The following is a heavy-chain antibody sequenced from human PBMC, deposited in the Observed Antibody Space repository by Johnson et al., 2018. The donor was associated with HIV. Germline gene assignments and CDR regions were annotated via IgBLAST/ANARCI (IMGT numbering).Heavy chain of an antibody. CDR3: ATRGFYCTDGVCHGVFDF. V-gene: IGHV3-20*04. D-gene: IGHD2-8*01. Sequence: VQLVESGGGVVRPGGSLRLSCAASGFTFDDHGMSWVRQAPGKGLEWVSGINWHGGPTGYADSVKGRFSISRDHAKQSLYLQMNSLRAEDTALYYCATRGFYCTDGVCHGVFDFWGQGTVVSVSS. CDR1: GFTFDDHG. CDR2: INWHGGPT. J-gene: IGHJ3*01.